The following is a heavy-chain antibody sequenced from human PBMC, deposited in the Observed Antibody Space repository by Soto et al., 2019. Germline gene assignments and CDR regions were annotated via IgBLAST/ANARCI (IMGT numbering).Heavy chain of an antibody. CDR1: GGTFSSYA. D-gene: IGHD3-10*01. CDR3: ARAKGRDGFLKAPYFDY. J-gene: IGHJ4*02. Sequence: GASVKVSCKASGGTFSSYAISWVRQAPGQGLEWMGGIIPIFGTANYAQKFQGRVTITADESTSTAYMELSSLRSEDTAVYYCARAKGRDGFLKAPYFDYWGQGTLVTVSS. CDR2: IIPIFGTA. V-gene: IGHV1-69*13.